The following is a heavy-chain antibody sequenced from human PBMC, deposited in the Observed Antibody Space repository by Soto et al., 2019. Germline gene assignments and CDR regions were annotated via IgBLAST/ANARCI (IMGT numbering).Heavy chain of an antibody. CDR2: IYYSGST. CDR3: ARGPYYYGSGSYSWFDP. Sequence: PSETLSLTCTVSGGSISSGDYYWSWIRQPPGKGLEWIGYIYYSGSTYYNPSLKSRVTISVDTSKNQFSLKLSSVTAADTAVYYCARGPYYYGSGSYSWFDPWGQGTLVTAPQ. J-gene: IGHJ5*02. D-gene: IGHD3-10*01. V-gene: IGHV4-30-4*01. CDR1: GGSISSGDYY.